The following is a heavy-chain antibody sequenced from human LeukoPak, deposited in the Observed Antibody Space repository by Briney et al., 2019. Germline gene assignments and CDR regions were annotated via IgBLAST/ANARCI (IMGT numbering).Heavy chain of an antibody. J-gene: IGHJ2*01. CDR1: GGSISTYY. D-gene: IGHD3-22*01. CDR2: IYYSGST. V-gene: IGHV4-59*01. CDR3: ARADDSSGYYPWYFDL. Sequence: PSETLSLTCTVSGGSISTYYWNWIRQPPGKGLEWIGYIYYSGSTNYNPSLKSRVTIPVHTSKNQFSLKLSSVTAADTAVYYCARADDSSGYYPWYFDLWGRGTLVTVSS.